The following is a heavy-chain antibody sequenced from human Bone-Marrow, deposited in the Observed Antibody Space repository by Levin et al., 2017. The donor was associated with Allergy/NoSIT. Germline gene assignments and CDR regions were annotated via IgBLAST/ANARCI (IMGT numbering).Heavy chain of an antibody. CDR1: GYTFTSYG. D-gene: IGHD4-17*01. J-gene: IGHJ4*02. CDR2: ISGYNANT. CDR3: ARDDVYGDRDFDY. Sequence: PEASVKVSCKASGYTFTSYGISWVRQAPGQGLEWMGWISGYNANTNYAQKLQGRVTMTTDTSTSTAYMELRSLRSDDTAVYYCARDDVYGDRDFDYWGQGTLVTVSS. V-gene: IGHV1-18*01.